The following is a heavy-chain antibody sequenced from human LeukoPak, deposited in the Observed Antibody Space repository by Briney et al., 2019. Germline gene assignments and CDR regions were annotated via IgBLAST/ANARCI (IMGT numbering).Heavy chain of an antibody. V-gene: IGHV3-21*01. CDR2: ISSSSSYI. CDR3: AREDPRTTDY. D-gene: IGHD2/OR15-2a*01. Sequence: PGGSLRLSCAASGFTFSSYSMNWVRQAPGKGLEWVSSISSSSSYIYYADSVKGRFTISRDNAKNSLYLQMKTLRAEDTAVYYCAREDPRTTDYWGQGTLVTVSS. CDR1: GFTFSSYS. J-gene: IGHJ4*02.